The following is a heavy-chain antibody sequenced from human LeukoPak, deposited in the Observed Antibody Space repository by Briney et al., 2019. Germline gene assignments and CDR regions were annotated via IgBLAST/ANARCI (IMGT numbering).Heavy chain of an antibody. Sequence: GASVKVSCKASGYTFTAYFLHWVRRAPGQGFEWMGWINPNSGGTYYTQIFQDRVTMTRDTSISTAYMELSSLRSDDTAVYYCARAQSLTAPAGTFANSWGQGTLVTVSS. V-gene: IGHV1-2*02. D-gene: IGHD6-13*01. CDR3: ARAQSLTAPAGTFANS. J-gene: IGHJ4*02. CDR2: INPNSGGT. CDR1: GYTFTAYF.